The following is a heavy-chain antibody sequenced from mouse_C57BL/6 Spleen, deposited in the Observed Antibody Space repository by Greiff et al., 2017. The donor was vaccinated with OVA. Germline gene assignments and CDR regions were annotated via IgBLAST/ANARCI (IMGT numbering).Heavy chain of an antibody. J-gene: IGHJ2*01. CDR3: ARRGITKRYYFDY. D-gene: IGHD2-4*01. CDR1: GYTFTSYW. Sequence: VQLQQPGAELVRPGSSVKLSCKASGYTFTSYWMDWVKQRPGQGLEWIGNIYPSDSETHYNQKFKDKATLTVDKSSSTAYMQLSSLTSEDAAVYYCARRGITKRYYFDYWGQGTTLTVSS. CDR2: IYPSDSET. V-gene: IGHV1-61*01.